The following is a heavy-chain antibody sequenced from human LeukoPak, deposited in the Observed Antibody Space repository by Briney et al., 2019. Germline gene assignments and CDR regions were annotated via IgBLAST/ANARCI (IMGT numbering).Heavy chain of an antibody. Sequence: PSETPSLTCTVSGGSISSSSYYWGWLRQPPGKGLEWIGSIYYSGSTYYNPSLKSRVTISVDTSKNQFSLKLSSVTAADTAVYYCARGYGYSYGSVDYWGQGTLVTVSS. D-gene: IGHD5-18*01. CDR2: IYYSGST. CDR3: ARGYGYSYGSVDY. V-gene: IGHV4-39*01. CDR1: GGSISSSSYY. J-gene: IGHJ4*02.